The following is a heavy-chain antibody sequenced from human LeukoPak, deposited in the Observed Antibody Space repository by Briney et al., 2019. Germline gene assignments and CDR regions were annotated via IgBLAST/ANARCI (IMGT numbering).Heavy chain of an antibody. CDR2: ISSSSSYI. D-gene: IGHD3-22*01. CDR1: GFTSSSYS. J-gene: IGHJ4*02. Sequence: GGSLRLSCAASGFTSSSYSMNWVRQAPGKGLEWVSSISSSSSYIYYADSVKGRFTISRDNSKNTLYLQMNSLRAEDTAVYHCAKEIYYDSTGPQYWGQGTLVTVSS. V-gene: IGHV3-21*04. CDR3: AKEIYYDSTGPQY.